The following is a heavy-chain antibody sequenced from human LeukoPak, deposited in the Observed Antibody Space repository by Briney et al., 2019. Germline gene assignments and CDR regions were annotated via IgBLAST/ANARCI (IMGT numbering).Heavy chain of an antibody. J-gene: IGHJ5*02. CDR2: ISAYNGNT. CDR3: ARDIRIVVVPAAPLWFDP. V-gene: IGHV1-18*01. Sequence: ASVKVSCKASGYTFTSYGISWVRQAPGQGLEWMGWISAYNGNTNYAQKLQCRVTMTTDTSTSTAYMELRSLRSDDTAVYYCARDIRIVVVPAAPLWFDPWGQGTLVTVSS. CDR1: GYTFTSYG. D-gene: IGHD2-2*01.